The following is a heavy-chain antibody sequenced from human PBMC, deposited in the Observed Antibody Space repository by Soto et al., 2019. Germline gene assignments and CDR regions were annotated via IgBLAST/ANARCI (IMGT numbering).Heavy chain of an antibody. V-gene: IGHV3-23*01. J-gene: IGHJ4*02. Sequence: GGSLRLSCTASGLTFSNYGMTWVRQAPGKGLEWVSTIGGSGITTYYADSVKGRFTISRDNSKNTLYLQMNSLRAEDTAVYYCAKAGVTIFGVARYWGQGTLVTVSS. D-gene: IGHD3-3*01. CDR1: GLTFSNYG. CDR2: IGGSGITT. CDR3: AKAGVTIFGVARY.